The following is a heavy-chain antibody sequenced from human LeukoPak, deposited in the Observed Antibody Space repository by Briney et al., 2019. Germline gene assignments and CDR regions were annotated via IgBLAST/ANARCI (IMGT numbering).Heavy chain of an antibody. CDR3: ARNPAYYYDSSGYWGGDY. CDR1: GFTVSSNY. J-gene: IGHJ4*02. CDR2: IYSGGST. V-gene: IGHV3-53*01. Sequence: GGSLRLSCAASGFTVSSNYMGWVRQAPGKGLEWVSVIYSGGSTYYADSVKGRFTISRDNSKNTLYLQMNSLRAEDTAVYYCARNPAYYYDSSGYWGGDYWGQGTLVTVSS. D-gene: IGHD3-22*01.